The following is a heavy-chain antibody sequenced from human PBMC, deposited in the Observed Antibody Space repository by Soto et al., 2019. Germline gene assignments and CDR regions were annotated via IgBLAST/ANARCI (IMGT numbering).Heavy chain of an antibody. CDR3: ASPDYGDSHWYFDL. CDR2: IYYSGST. J-gene: IGHJ2*01. Sequence: SETLSLTCTVSGGSISSSSYYWGWIRQPPGKGLEWIGSIYYSGSTYYNPSLKSRVTISVDTSKNQFSLRLSSVTAADTAVYYCASPDYGDSHWYFDLWGRGTLVTVSS. D-gene: IGHD4-17*01. CDR1: GGSISSSSYY. V-gene: IGHV4-39*01.